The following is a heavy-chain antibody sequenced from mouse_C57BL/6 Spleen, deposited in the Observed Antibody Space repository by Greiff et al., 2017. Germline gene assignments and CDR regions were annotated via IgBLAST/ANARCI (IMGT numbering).Heavy chain of an antibody. J-gene: IGHJ2*01. CDR3: ARQRGITTVVFDY. CDR2: ISSGGSYT. D-gene: IGHD1-1*01. V-gene: IGHV5-6*01. CDR1: GFTFSSYG. Sequence: EVMLVESGGDLVKPGGSLKLSCAASGFTFSSYGMSWVRQTPDKRLEWVATISSGGSYTYYPDSVKGRFTISRDNAKNTLYLQMSSLKSEDTAMYYCARQRGITTVVFDYWGQGTTLTVSS.